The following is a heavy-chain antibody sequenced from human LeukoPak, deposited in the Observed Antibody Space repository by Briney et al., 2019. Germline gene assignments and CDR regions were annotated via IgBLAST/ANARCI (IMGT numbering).Heavy chain of an antibody. CDR1: GFTFSSYA. CDR2: ISCDGSNK. CDR3: ARGPKMPVPAAPQYFDY. J-gene: IGHJ4*02. Sequence: PGRSLRLSCAASGFTFSSYAMHWVRQAPGKGLEWVAVISCDGSNKYYADSVKGRFTISRDNSKNTLYLQMNSLRAEDTAVYYCARGPKMPVPAAPQYFDYWGQGTLVTVSS. V-gene: IGHV3-30-3*01. D-gene: IGHD2-2*01.